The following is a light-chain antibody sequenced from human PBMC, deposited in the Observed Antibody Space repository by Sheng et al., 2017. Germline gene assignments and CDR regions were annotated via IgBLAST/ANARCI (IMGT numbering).Light chain of an antibody. Sequence: PEVTQSPSASASLGASVKLTCTLSRGHRSFAVAWHQQQPQKGPRYLMKVNSDGSHNKGDGIPDRFSGSASGADRYLSISSLQSEDEAVYYCQTWGTGIQVFGGGTKVTVL. J-gene: IGLJ2*01. CDR1: RGHRSFA. V-gene: IGLV4-69*01. CDR2: VNSDGSH. CDR3: QTWGTGIQV.